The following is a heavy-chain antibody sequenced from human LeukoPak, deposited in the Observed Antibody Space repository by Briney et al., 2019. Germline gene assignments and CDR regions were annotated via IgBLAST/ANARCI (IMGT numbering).Heavy chain of an antibody. CDR2: ISYDGNKI. V-gene: IGHV3-30-3*01. D-gene: IGHD4/OR15-4a*01. CDR1: GFTFNIYP. CDR3: AKASGDSMVIDY. Sequence: PGGSLRLSCAASGFTFNIYPLHWVRQAPGKGLEWVTLISYDGNKIYYADSVKGRFTISRDNSKNTLYLQMNSLRAEDTAVYYCAKASGDSMVIDYWGQGTLVTVSS. J-gene: IGHJ4*02.